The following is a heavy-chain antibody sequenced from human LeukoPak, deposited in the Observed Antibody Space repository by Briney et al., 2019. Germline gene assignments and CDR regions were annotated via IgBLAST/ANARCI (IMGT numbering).Heavy chain of an antibody. J-gene: IGHJ5*02. Sequence: EGSLRLSCAASGFTFSSYSMNWVRQAPGKGLEWVSYISSSSSTIYYADSVKGRFTISRDNAKNSLYLQMNSLRAEDTAVYYCARRPGYCSSTSCPPWFDPWGQGTLVTVSS. D-gene: IGHD2-2*01. CDR3: ARRPGYCSSTSCPPWFDP. CDR2: ISSSSSTI. CDR1: GFTFSSYS. V-gene: IGHV3-48*04.